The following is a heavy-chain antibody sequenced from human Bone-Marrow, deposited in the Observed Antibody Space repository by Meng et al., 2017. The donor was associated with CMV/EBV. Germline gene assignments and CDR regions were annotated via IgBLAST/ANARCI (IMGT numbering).Heavy chain of an antibody. V-gene: IGHV4-61*01. CDR2: NYYSVST. CDR1: GGSVSSGSYY. D-gene: IGHD3-10*01. Sequence: GSLRLSCTVSGGSVSSGSYYWSWIRQPPGKGLEWIGYNYYSVSTNYNPYLKSRVTISVDTSKHQFSLKLSSVTAADTAVYYCAGDGGLVRGVRRYYYYYWMDVWGQGTTVTVSS. J-gene: IGHJ6*02. CDR3: AGDGGLVRGVRRYYYYYWMDV.